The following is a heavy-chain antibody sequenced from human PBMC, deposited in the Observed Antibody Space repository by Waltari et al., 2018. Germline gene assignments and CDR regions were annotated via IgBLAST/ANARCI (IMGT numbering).Heavy chain of an antibody. V-gene: IGHV3-23*01. CDR1: GFTFDNYD. CDR2: VIQSGGST. D-gene: IGHD2-2*01. Sequence: EVQLLESGGGLVQPWGSLRLSGTGPGFTFDNYDMTWVRQPPGKGLGWVAVIQSGGSTYYSDSVRGRFTVSRESLRSTMFLQMDGLTLADTAVYYCTRDWDYQDRNREYWGQGTLVTVSS. CDR3: TRDWDYQDRNREY. J-gene: IGHJ4*02.